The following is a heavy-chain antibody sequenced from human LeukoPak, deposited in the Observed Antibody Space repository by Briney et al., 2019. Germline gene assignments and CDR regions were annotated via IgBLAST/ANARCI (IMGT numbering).Heavy chain of an antibody. CDR3: AKDDYFASSGYSGIADY. J-gene: IGHJ4*02. Sequence: PGGSLRLSCAASGFTFSNYAMSWVRQAPGKGLEWVSAISGCGDSTYYADSVKGRFTISRDNSKNTLYLQMNSLRVEDTAVHYCAKDDYFASSGYSGIADYWGRGTLVTVSS. V-gene: IGHV3-23*01. CDR1: GFTFSNYA. D-gene: IGHD3-22*01. CDR2: ISGCGDST.